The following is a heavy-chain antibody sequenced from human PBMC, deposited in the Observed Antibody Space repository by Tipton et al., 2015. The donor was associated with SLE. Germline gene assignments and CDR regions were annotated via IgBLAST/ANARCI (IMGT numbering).Heavy chain of an antibody. Sequence: GLVKPSGTLSLTCGVSGGSLNDYSWSWIRQSPGKGLEWIGEINHSGATYFNPSLKTRVSISKDTSRGHFSLNMTSMTAADTGLYFCARQPIVLGWLQRGRPQNRVDPWGQGTLVTVSS. CDR3: ARQPIVLGWLQRGRPQNRVDP. CDR1: GGSLNDYS. D-gene: IGHD2-8*02. CDR2: INHSGAT. J-gene: IGHJ5*02. V-gene: IGHV4-34*01.